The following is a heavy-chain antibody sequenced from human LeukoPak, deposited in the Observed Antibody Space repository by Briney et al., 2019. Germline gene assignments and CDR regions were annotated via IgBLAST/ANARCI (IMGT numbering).Heavy chain of an antibody. Sequence: GESLRLSCAASGFSFSTCSMTWVRQAPGKGLEWVSSISGSSNYIYYADSVKGRFTVSRDNAKNSLFLQMNSLRADDTAVYYCARAFQQFVRYGMDVWGQGTTVTVSS. CDR3: ARAFQQFVRYGMDV. V-gene: IGHV3-21*01. D-gene: IGHD6-6*01. J-gene: IGHJ6*02. CDR2: ISGSSNYI. CDR1: GFSFSTCS.